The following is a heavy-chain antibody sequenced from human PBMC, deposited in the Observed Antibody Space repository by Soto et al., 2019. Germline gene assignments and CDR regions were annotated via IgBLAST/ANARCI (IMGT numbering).Heavy chain of an antibody. CDR1: GFTVSNYA. J-gene: IGHJ4*02. D-gene: IGHD2-2*01. V-gene: IGHV3-23*01. CDR3: AKKSTDSSGYSDY. CDR2: ISGSGGSS. Sequence: GGSLRLSCATSGFTVSNYAMSWVRQAPGKGLEWVSGISGSGGSSYHADSVKGRFTISRDNSKNTLNLQMDSLRAEDTAVYYCAKKSTDSSGYSDYWGQGTLVTVSS.